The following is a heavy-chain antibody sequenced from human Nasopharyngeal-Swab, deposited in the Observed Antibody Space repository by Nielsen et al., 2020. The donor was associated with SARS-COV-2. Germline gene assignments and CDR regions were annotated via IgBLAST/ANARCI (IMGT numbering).Heavy chain of an antibody. CDR3: AREARYCSGGSCFQH. J-gene: IGHJ1*01. Sequence: SVKVSCKASGGTFSSYAISWVRQAPGQGLEWMGGTIPIFGTANYAQKFQGRVTITADKSTSTAYMELSSLRSEDTAVYYCAREARYCSGGSCFQHWGQGTLVTVSS. CDR1: GGTFSSYA. V-gene: IGHV1-69*06. D-gene: IGHD2-15*01. CDR2: TIPIFGTA.